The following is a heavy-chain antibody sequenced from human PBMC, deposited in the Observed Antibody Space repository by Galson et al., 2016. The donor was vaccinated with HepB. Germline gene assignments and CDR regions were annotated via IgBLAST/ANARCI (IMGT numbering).Heavy chain of an antibody. CDR3: ARVVLSGYCSSATCYEWYFDY. D-gene: IGHD2-2*01. Sequence: ETLSLTCTVSGGSVSSGNYSWSWIRQSPGKGLEWIGYIFYSGGTHYNPSLKSRVTISVDTSKNQFSLKLSSVTAADTAVYYCARVVLSGYCSSATCYEWYFDYWGQGTLVTVSS. V-gene: IGHV4-61*01. J-gene: IGHJ4*02. CDR2: IFYSGGT. CDR1: GGSVSSGNYS.